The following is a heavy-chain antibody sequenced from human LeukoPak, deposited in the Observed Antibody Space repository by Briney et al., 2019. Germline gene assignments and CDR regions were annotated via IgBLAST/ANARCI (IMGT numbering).Heavy chain of an antibody. D-gene: IGHD3-10*01. CDR3: AKESITMVRGVINYYFDY. Sequence: GGSLRLSCAASGFTFSSYGMHWVRQAPGKGLEWVAVISYDGSNKYYADSVKGRFTISRDNSKNTLYLQMNSLRAEDTAVYYCAKESITMVRGVINYYFDYWGQGTLVTVSS. J-gene: IGHJ4*02. CDR2: ISYDGSNK. CDR1: GFTFSSYG. V-gene: IGHV3-30*18.